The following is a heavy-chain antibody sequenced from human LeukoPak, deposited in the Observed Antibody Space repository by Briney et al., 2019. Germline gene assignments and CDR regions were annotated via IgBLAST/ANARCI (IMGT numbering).Heavy chain of an antibody. V-gene: IGHV3-23*01. D-gene: IGHD4-17*01. CDR2: ISGSGGST. CDR3: AKSAKGTTVTTSDY. CDR1: GFTFSSYA. J-gene: IGHJ4*02. Sequence: GGSLRLSCAASGFTFSSYAMSWVRQAPGKGLEWVSAISGSGGSTDYVDSMKGRFTISRDNSKNTLYLQMNSLRAEDTAVYYCAKSAKGTTVTTSDYWGQGTLVTVSS.